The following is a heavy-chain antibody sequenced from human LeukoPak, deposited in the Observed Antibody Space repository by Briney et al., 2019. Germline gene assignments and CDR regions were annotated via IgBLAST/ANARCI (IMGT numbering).Heavy chain of an antibody. CDR3: ARTLYQWLVRD. CDR2: ISAYNGNA. V-gene: IGHV1-18*01. CDR1: GYTFTSYG. Sequence: ASVKISCKASGYTFTSYGITWVRQAPGQGLEWMGWISAYNGNANYAQKLQGRVTMTTDTSTSTAYMELRSLRSDDTAVYYCARTLYQWLVRDWGQGTLVTVSS. J-gene: IGHJ4*02. D-gene: IGHD6-19*01.